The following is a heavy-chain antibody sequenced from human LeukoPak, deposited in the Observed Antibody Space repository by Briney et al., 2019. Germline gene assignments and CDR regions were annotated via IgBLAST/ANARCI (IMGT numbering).Heavy chain of an antibody. CDR3: ARDASTGQGSTDY. Sequence: GASVKVSCKASGYTFTSYGISWVRQAPGQGLEWMGIINPSGGSTSYAQRFQGRVTMTRDTSTSTVYMYLSSLRSDDTALYYCARDASTGQGSTDYWGQGTLVTVSS. CDR1: GYTFTSYG. D-gene: IGHD2-2*01. V-gene: IGHV1-46*01. CDR2: INPSGGST. J-gene: IGHJ4*02.